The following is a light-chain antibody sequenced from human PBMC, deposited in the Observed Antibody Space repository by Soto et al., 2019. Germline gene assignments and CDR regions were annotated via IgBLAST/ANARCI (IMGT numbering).Light chain of an antibody. V-gene: IGLV2-23*01. J-gene: IGLJ1*01. CDR1: SSEVGSYNL. CDR2: EGS. CDR3: CSYAGSSTFYV. Sequence: QSALTQPASVSGSPGQSITISCTGTSSEVGSYNLVSWYQQHPGKAPKLMIYEGSKRPSGVSNRFSGSKSGNTASLTISGLQAGDEADYYCCSYAGSSTFYVFGTGTKVTVL.